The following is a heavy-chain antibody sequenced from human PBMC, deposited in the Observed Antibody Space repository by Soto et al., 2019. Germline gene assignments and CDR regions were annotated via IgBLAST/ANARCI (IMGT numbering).Heavy chain of an antibody. J-gene: IGHJ3*02. CDR3: ARVGGAPLGAFDI. V-gene: IGHV4-59*01. Sequence: QVQLQESGPRLVKASETLSLTCSVSGASINNYYWSWIRQPPGKGLEWIGYMFYSGSTKYNPSLRSRVIVSIDTSKNQFSLKMTSVTAADTAVYFCARVGGAPLGAFDIWGQGTVVTVSP. CDR1: GASINNYY. CDR2: MFYSGST. D-gene: IGHD1-26*01.